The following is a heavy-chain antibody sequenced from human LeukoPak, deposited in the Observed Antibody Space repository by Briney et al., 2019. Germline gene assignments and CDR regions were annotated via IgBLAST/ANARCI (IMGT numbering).Heavy chain of an antibody. CDR1: GFTFSSYA. Sequence: PGGSLRLSCAASGFTFSSYAMSWVRQAPGKGLEWVSAISGSGGSTYYADSVKGRFTISRDNSENTLYLQMNSLRAEDTAVYYCAKADRYLPTKSYSNDYWGQGTLVTVSS. D-gene: IGHD3-10*01. CDR3: AKADRYLPTKSYSNDY. J-gene: IGHJ4*02. CDR2: ISGSGGST. V-gene: IGHV3-23*01.